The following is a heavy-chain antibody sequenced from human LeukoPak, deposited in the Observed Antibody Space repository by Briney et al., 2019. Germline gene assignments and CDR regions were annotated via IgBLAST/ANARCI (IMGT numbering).Heavy chain of an antibody. CDR3: ARVGWRVATSNYYFDY. V-gene: IGHV3-7*01. Sequence: GGSLRLSCAASGFTFNSYWMSWVRQAPGKGLEWVANIKQDGSEKYYVDSVKGRFTISRDNAKNSLYLQMNSLRAEDTAVYYCARVGWRVATSNYYFDYWGQGTLVSVSS. CDR1: GFTFNSYW. J-gene: IGHJ4*02. D-gene: IGHD5-12*01. CDR2: IKQDGSEK.